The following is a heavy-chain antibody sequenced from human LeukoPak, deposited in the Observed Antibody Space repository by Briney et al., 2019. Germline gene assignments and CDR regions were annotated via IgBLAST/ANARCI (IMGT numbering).Heavy chain of an antibody. Sequence: GGSLRLSCAASGFTLSRYGMHGVRQAPGKGLEWVAVIWSDGSNKYYADSVKGRFTISRDSSKNTLYLQMNSLRAEDTAVYYCVRDLTAVTTGCLRYWGQGTLVTVSS. D-gene: IGHD4-17*01. V-gene: IGHV3-33*01. CDR3: VRDLTAVTTGCLRY. CDR1: GFTLSRYG. CDR2: IWSDGSNK. J-gene: IGHJ4*02.